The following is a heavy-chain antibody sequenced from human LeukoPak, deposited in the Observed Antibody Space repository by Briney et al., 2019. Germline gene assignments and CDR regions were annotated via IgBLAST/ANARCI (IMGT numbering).Heavy chain of an antibody. J-gene: IGHJ5*01. CDR2: MNPNSGNT. CDR3: ARGRTPGTHNWFDP. V-gene: IGHV1-8*03. CDR1: GYTFTNYD. D-gene: IGHD3-10*01. Sequence: ASVKVSCKASGYTFTNYDINWVRQATGQGLEWMGWMNPNSGNTGYAQKFQGRVTITKNTSISTAYMELSSLRSEDTAVYYCARGRTPGTHNWFDPWGQGTLVTVSP.